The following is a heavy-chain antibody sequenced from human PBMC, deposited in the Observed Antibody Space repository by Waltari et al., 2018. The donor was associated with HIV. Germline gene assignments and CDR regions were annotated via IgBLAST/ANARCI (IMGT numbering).Heavy chain of an antibody. Sequence: QVQLVESGGDVVQPGRALRLSCAASGFTFRSYVMHWVRQAPGKGLEWVAATSHDGRNKYYADSVKGRFTISRDNSKNTLFLQMNSLRTEDTALFYCARESGSSSWYARDYFYGMDVWGQGTTVTVSS. V-gene: IGHV3-30*01. CDR1: GFTFRSYV. CDR2: TSHDGRNK. D-gene: IGHD6-13*01. CDR3: ARESGSSSWYARDYFYGMDV. J-gene: IGHJ6*02.